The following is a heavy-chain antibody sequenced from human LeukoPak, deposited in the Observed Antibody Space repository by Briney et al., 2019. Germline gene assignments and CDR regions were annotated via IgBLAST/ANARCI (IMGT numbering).Heavy chain of an antibody. CDR1: GYTFTSYA. V-gene: IGHV1-3*01. CDR2: INAGNGNT. J-gene: IGHJ3*02. Sequence: GASVKVSCKASGYTFTSYAMHWVRQAPGQRLEWMGWINAGNGNTKYSQKFQGRVTITRDTSASTAYMELSSLRSEDTAVYYCARDRGSWRAFDIWGQGTMVTVSS. D-gene: IGHD6-13*01. CDR3: ARDRGSWRAFDI.